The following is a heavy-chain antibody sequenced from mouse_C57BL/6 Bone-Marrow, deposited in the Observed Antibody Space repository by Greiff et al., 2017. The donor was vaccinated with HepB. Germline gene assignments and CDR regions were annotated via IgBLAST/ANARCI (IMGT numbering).Heavy chain of an antibody. CDR3: AREEGEKLYWYAMDY. CDR2: IYPGSGST. V-gene: IGHV1-55*01. J-gene: IGHJ4*01. D-gene: IGHD4-1*01. Sequence: QVQLQQPGAELVKPGASVKMSCKASGYTFTSYWITWVKQSPGQGLEWIGDIYPGSGSTNYNEKFKSKATLTVDTSSSTAYMQLSSLTSEDSAVYYCAREEGEKLYWYAMDYWGQGTSVTVSS. CDR1: GYTFTSYW.